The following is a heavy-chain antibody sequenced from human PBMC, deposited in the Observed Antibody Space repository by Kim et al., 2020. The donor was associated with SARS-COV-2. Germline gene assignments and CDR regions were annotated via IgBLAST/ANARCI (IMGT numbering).Heavy chain of an antibody. CDR1: GVSIITGSFY. Sequence: SETLSLTCTVSGVSIITGSFYWGWIRQSPGEGREWIGSLSSGGSTYYNPSLKSRVSLSRDTSKNKFSLNLIAVTAADTALYYCVAYPAYHFVSWGRGILLTVSS. V-gene: IGHV4-39*07. J-gene: IGHJ4*02. D-gene: IGHD2-21*01. CDR2: LSSGGST. CDR3: VAYPAYHFVS.